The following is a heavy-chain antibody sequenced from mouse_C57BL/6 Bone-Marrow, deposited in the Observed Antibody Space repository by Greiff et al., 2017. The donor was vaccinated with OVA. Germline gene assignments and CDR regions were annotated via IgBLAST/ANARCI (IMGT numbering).Heavy chain of an antibody. V-gene: IGHV1-22*01. Sequence: VHVKQSGPELVKPGASVKMSCKASGYTFTDYNMHWVKQSHGKSLEWIGYINPNNGGTSYNQKFKGKATLTVNKSSSTAYMELRSLTSEDSAVYYCARRDYYGSSPCWYFDVWGTGTTVTVSS. CDR1: GYTFTDYN. CDR2: INPNNGGT. D-gene: IGHD1-1*01. CDR3: ARRDYYGSSPCWYFDV. J-gene: IGHJ1*03.